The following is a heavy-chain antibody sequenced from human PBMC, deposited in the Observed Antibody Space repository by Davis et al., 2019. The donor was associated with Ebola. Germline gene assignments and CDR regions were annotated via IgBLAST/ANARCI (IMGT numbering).Heavy chain of an antibody. CDR1: RFSFSSVW. CDR2: ISPDGSIT. Sequence: GESLKISCAASRFSFSSVWMHWVRQAPGKGLVWVSRISPDGSITSYADSVKGRFTISRDNSKNTLYLQMNSLRAEDTAVYYCARPTGSSWYGDLDYWGQGTLVTVSS. J-gene: IGHJ4*02. D-gene: IGHD6-13*01. CDR3: ARPTGSSWYGDLDY. V-gene: IGHV3-74*01.